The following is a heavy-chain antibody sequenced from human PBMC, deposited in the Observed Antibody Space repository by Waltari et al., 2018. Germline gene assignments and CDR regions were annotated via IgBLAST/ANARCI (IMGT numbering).Heavy chain of an antibody. CDR1: GFTVSSNY. CDR2: IYSGGST. CDR3: ARELGSQGYYGMDV. V-gene: IGHV3-53*01. Sequence: EVQLVESGGGLIQPGGSLRLSCAASGFTVSSNYMSWVRQAPGKGLEWVSVIYSGGSTYYADSVKGRFTISRDNSKNTLYLQMNSLRAEDTAVYYCARELGSQGYYGMDVWGQGTTVTVSS. J-gene: IGHJ6*02.